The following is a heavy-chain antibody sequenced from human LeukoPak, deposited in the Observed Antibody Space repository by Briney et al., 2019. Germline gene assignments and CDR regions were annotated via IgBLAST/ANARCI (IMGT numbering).Heavy chain of an antibody. Sequence: SVKVSCKASGGTFSSYAISWVRQAPGQGLEWMGGIIPIFGSANYAQKFQGGVTITADESTSTAYMELSSLRSEDTAVYYCARGYCSSTSCSLFGYWGQGTLVTVSS. CDR2: IIPIFGSA. CDR1: GGTFSSYA. V-gene: IGHV1-69*13. D-gene: IGHD2-2*01. J-gene: IGHJ4*02. CDR3: ARGYCSSTSCSLFGY.